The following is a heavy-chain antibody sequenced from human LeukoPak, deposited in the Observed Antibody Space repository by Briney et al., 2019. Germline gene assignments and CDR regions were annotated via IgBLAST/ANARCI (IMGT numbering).Heavy chain of an antibody. V-gene: IGHV3-23*01. CDR2: ISGSGGST. Sequence: GGSLRLSCAASGFTFSSYSMSWVRQAPGKGLEWVSAISGSGGSTYYADSVKGRFTISRDNAKNTLYLQMNSLRAEDTAVYYCANDPWTEPIEDYFDYWGQGPLVTVSS. CDR1: GFTFSSYS. D-gene: IGHD1-26*01. J-gene: IGHJ4*02. CDR3: ANDPWTEPIEDYFDY.